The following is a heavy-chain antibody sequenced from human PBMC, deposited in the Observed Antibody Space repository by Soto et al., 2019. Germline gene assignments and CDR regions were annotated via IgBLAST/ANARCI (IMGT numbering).Heavy chain of an antibody. D-gene: IGHD2-21*02. CDR1: GYTFNTYY. J-gene: IGHJ4*02. CDR3: ARGGHIAVVTASFDY. Sequence: QVQLVQSGAEVKKPGASVKVSCKPSGYTFNTYYLHWVRQAPGQALEWMGVIHPSGGGTTYAQKFWGRVTVTRDTSTTTVFMELSSLRSDDTDVYYCARGGHIAVVTASFDYWGQGTLVTVSS. CDR2: IHPSGGGT. V-gene: IGHV1-46*02.